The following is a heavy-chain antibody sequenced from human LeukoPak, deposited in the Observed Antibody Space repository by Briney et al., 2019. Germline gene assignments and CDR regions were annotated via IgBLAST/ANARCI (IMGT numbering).Heavy chain of an antibody. D-gene: IGHD6-19*01. J-gene: IGHJ4*02. CDR3: ARDAQGLRY. CDR1: GFTFSKAW. CDR2: INGDGSST. Sequence: GGSLRLSCATSGFTFSKAWMSWVRQAPGKGLVWVSRINGDGSSTSYLDSVKGRFSISRDNAKNTLHLRMNSLRAEDTAVYYCARDAQGLRYWGQGTLVTVSS. V-gene: IGHV3-74*01.